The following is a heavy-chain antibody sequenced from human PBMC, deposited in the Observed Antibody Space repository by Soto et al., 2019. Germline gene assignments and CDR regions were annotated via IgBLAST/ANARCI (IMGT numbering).Heavy chain of an antibody. CDR3: ARGHENLGTNYYYYGMDV. J-gene: IGHJ6*02. CDR2: INHSGST. D-gene: IGHD7-27*01. V-gene: IGHV4-34*01. Sequence: SETLSLTCAVYGGSFSGYYWSWIRQPPGKGLEWIGEINHSGSTNYNPSLKSRVTISVDTSKNQFSLKLSSVTAADTAVYYCARGHENLGTNYYYYGMDVWGQGTTVTVSS. CDR1: GGSFSGYY.